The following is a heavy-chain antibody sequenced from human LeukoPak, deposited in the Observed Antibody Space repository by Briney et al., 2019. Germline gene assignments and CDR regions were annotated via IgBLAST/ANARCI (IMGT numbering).Heavy chain of an antibody. V-gene: IGHV3-23*01. J-gene: IGHJ5*02. D-gene: IGHD6-19*01. CDR1: GFTFSSYA. CDR3: AKEEPLIVVAANWFDP. Sequence: PGGSLRLSCAASGFTFSSYAMSWVRQAPGKGLEWVSAISGSGGSTYYADSVKGRFTISRDNSKNTLYLQMNSLRAEDTAVYYCAKEEPLIVVAANWFDPWGQGALVTVSS. CDR2: ISGSGGST.